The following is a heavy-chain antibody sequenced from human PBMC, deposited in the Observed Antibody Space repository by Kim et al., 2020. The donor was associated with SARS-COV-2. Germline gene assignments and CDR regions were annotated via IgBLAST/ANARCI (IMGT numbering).Heavy chain of an antibody. CDR2: ISGSGGST. J-gene: IGHJ4*02. Sequence: GGSLRLSCAASGFTFSSYAMSWVRQAPGKGLEWVSAISGSGGSTYYADSVKGRFTISRDNSKNTLYLQMNSLRAEDTAVYYCAKERIGGGAYYYEGRGYWGQGTLVTVSS. V-gene: IGHV3-23*01. D-gene: IGHD3-22*01. CDR3: AKERIGGGAYYYEGRGY. CDR1: GFTFSSYA.